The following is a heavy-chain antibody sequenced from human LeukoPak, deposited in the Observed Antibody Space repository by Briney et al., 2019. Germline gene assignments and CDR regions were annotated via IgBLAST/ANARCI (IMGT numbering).Heavy chain of an antibody. CDR2: INHSGST. V-gene: IGHV4-34*01. CDR3: ARERTSCSGWFDP. J-gene: IGHJ5*02. Sequence: SETLSLTCAVYGGSFSGYYWSWIRQPPGKGLEWIGEINHSGSTNYNPSLKSRVTISVDTSKNQFSLKLSSVTAADTAVYYCARERTSCSGWFDPWWQGTLVTVSS. D-gene: IGHD2-2*01. CDR1: GGSFSGYY.